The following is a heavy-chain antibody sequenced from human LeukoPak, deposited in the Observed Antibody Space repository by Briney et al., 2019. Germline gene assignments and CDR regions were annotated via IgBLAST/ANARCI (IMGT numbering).Heavy chain of an antibody. CDR1: GFSFSTYG. J-gene: IGHJ4*02. CDR3: ARATNGITGTEFDY. Sequence: GGSLRLSCAASGFSFSTYGMHWVRQAPGKGLEWVTFIQSDGSKKFYADSVRGRFTISRDNSKNTLYLQMNSLRSEDTAVYYCARATNGITGTEFDYWGQGTLVTVSS. CDR2: IQSDGSKK. V-gene: IGHV3-30*02. D-gene: IGHD1-20*01.